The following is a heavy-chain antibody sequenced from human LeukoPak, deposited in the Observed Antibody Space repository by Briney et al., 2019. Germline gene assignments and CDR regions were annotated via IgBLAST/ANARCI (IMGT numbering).Heavy chain of an antibody. Sequence: PGGSLRLSCAASGFTFSSYAMSRVRQAPGKGLEWVSAISGSGGSTYYADSVKGRFTISRVNSKNTLYLQMNSLRAEDTAVYYCAKDRSGDLDYWGQGTLVTVSS. CDR2: ISGSGGST. CDR3: AKDRSGDLDY. CDR1: GFTFSSYA. D-gene: IGHD4-17*01. V-gene: IGHV3-23*01. J-gene: IGHJ4*02.